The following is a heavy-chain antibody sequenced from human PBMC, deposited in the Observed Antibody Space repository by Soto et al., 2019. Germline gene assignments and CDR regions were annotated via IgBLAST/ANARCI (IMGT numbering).Heavy chain of an antibody. CDR1: GFTFSNYA. CDR2: ISGSGGGA. V-gene: IGHV3-23*01. D-gene: IGHD6-13*01. J-gene: IGHJ4*02. Sequence: EVQLLESGENLVQPGGSLRLSCAASGFTFSNYAMNWVRQPPGKGLEWVSTISGSGGGAYYADSVKGRFTISRDNSKNTLYLQMYSLRGEDTAVYYCAKEGASSGYFFDYWGQGTLVTVSS. CDR3: AKEGASSGYFFDY.